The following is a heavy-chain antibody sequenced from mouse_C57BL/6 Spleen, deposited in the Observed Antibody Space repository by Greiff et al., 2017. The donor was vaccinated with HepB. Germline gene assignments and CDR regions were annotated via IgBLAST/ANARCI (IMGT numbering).Heavy chain of an antibody. J-gene: IGHJ3*01. Sequence: EVKLMESGGGLVKPGGSLKLSCAASGFTFSSYAMSWVRQTPEKRLEWVATISDGGSYTYYPDNVKGRFTISRDNAKNNLYLQMSHLKYEDTAMYCCARDRDYSNYVWFAYWGQGTLVTVSA. CDR1: GFTFSSYA. CDR2: ISDGGSYT. V-gene: IGHV5-4*01. D-gene: IGHD2-5*01. CDR3: ARDRDYSNYVWFAY.